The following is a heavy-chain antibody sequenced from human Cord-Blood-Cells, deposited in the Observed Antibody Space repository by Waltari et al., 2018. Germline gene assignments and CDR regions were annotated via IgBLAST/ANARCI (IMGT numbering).Heavy chain of an antibody. D-gene: IGHD3-10*01. J-gene: IGHJ4*02. CDR1: GGSISSSSYY. V-gene: IGHV4-39*01. Sequence: QLQLQESGPGLVKPSETLSLTCTVSGGSISSSSYYWGWIRQPPGKGLEWIGSIYYSGSTYYNPSLKSRVTISVDTSKNQFSLKLSSVTAADTAVYYCAGRTMVRGVLYYFDYWGQGTLVTVSS. CDR2: IYYSGST. CDR3: AGRTMVRGVLYYFDY.